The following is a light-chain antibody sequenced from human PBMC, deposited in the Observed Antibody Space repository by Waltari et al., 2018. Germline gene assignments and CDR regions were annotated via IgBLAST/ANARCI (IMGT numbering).Light chain of an antibody. V-gene: IGLV2-14*01. CDR3: CSYTTSSTV. Sequence: VGGYNYVSWYQQPPGKAPKLMIYEVSNRPSGVSLRFSGSKSGNTASLTISGLQPEDEADYYCCSYTTSSTVFGTGTKVTVL. J-gene: IGLJ1*01. CDR1: VGGYNY. CDR2: EVS.